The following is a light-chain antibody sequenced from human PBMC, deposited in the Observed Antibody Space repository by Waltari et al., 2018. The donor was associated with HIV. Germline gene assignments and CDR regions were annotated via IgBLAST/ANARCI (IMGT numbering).Light chain of an antibody. J-gene: IGLJ2*01. CDR1: SSNIGSNY. Sequence: QSVLTQPPSASGTPGQRVTISCSGSSSNIGSNYVYWYQQLPGTAPKLLIYRNNQRPSGVPDRFSGSKSGTSASLAISGLRSEDEADYYCAAWYDSLLVFGGGTKLTVL. CDR2: RNN. V-gene: IGLV1-47*01. CDR3: AAWYDSLLV.